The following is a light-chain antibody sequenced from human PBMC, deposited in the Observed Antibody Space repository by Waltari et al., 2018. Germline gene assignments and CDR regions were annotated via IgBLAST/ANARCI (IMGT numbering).Light chain of an antibody. CDR3: QSDVSTHVV. CDR1: SSNLGAGHH. J-gene: IGLJ2*01. V-gene: IGLV1-40*01. Sequence: QSVLTQPPSVSGAPGQTVTISRTGSSSNLGAGHHGHWYQCRPGAAPKLLIYGNNNRPSGVSDRFSGSKSGTSASLVVTGLQAGDEAVYYCQSDVSTHVVFGGGTQLTVL. CDR2: GNN.